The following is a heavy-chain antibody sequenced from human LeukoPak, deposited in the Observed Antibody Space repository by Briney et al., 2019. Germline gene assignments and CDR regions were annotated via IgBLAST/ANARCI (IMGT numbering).Heavy chain of an antibody. CDR3: ARCDVMVAAAGPSYYYYYMDV. CDR2: ISSSGSTI. J-gene: IGHJ6*03. Sequence: GGSLRLSCAASGFTFNDYYMSWIRQAPGKGLEWVSYISSSGSTIYYADSVKGRFTISRDNAKNSLYLQMNSLRAEDTAVYYCARCDVMVAAAGPSYYYYYMDVWGKGTTVTVSS. CDR1: GFTFNDYY. V-gene: IGHV3-11*01. D-gene: IGHD6-13*01.